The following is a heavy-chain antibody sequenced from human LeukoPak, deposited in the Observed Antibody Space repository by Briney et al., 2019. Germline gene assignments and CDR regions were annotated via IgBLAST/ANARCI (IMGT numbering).Heavy chain of an antibody. Sequence: GGSLRLSCAASGFTYSSYTMNWVRQAPGKGLEWVSFITSSSGYIYYADSVKGRFTISRDNSKNTLYLQMNSLRAEDTAVYYCAKAGAPGGYYYYGMDVWGQGTTVTVSS. CDR2: ITSSSGYI. CDR3: AKAGAPGGYYYYGMDV. J-gene: IGHJ6*02. D-gene: IGHD1-26*01. CDR1: GFTYSSYT. V-gene: IGHV3-21*04.